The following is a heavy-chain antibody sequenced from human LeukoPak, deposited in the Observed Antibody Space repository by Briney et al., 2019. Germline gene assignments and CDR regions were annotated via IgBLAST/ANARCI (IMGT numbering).Heavy chain of an antibody. CDR3: ARDASTEDYYGSGSPDY. J-gene: IGHJ4*02. V-gene: IGHV3-30*03. CDR2: ISYDGSNK. CDR1: EFSVGSNY. Sequence: PGGSQRLSCAASEFSVGSNYMTWVRQAPGKGLEWVAVISYDGSNKYYADSVKGRFTISRDNSKNTLYLQMNSLRAEDTAVYYCARDASTEDYYGSGSPDYWGQGTLVTVSS. D-gene: IGHD3-10*01.